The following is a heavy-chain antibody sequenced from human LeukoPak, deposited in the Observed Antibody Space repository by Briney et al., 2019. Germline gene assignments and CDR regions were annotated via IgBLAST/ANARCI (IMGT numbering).Heavy chain of an antibody. CDR3: ARYCSGGSCYSH. CDR2: ISSSSSYT. Sequence: GGSLRLYCAASGFTFSDYYMSWIRQAPGKGLEWVSYISSSSSYTNYADSVKGRFTISRDNAKNSLYLQMNSLRAEDTAVYYCARYCSGGSCYSHWGQGTLVTVSS. CDR1: GFTFSDYY. J-gene: IGHJ4*02. V-gene: IGHV3-11*06. D-gene: IGHD2-15*01.